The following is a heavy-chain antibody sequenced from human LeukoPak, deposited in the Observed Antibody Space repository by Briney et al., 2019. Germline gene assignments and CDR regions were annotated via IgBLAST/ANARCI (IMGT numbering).Heavy chain of an antibody. CDR2: NNPNSGGT. CDR3: ARSGGYDTYMDV. V-gene: IGHV1-2*02. D-gene: IGHD3-9*01. J-gene: IGHJ6*03. CDR1: GHTFSSYA. Sequence: ASVKVSCKASGHTFSSYAISWVRQAPGRGLEWMGWNNPNSGGTNYAQKFQGRVTMTRDTSISTAYMELSRLRSDDTAVYYCARSGGYDTYMDVWGKGTTVTVSS.